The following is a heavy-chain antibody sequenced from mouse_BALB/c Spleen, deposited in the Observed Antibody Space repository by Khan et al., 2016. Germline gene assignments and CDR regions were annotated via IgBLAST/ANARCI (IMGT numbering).Heavy chain of an antibody. Sequence: LVKTGASVKISCKASGYSFTGYYMHWVKQSHGKSLEWMGYISCYNGATSYNQKFKGKAAFTVETSASTAYLQFNSLTSEDSAVYYCARGDGYDYAMDYWGQGTSVTVSS. D-gene: IGHD2-2*01. CDR2: ISCYNGAT. J-gene: IGHJ4*01. V-gene: IGHV1S34*01. CDR3: ARGDGYDYAMDY. CDR1: GYSFTGYY.